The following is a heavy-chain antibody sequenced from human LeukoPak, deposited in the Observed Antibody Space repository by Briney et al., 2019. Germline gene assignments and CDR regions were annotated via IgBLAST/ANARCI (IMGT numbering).Heavy chain of an antibody. CDR2: IYYTGST. CDR3: ARGYFDWFLDN. D-gene: IGHD3-9*01. V-gene: IGHV4-59*01. J-gene: IGHJ4*02. Sequence: RSSETLSLTCTVSGGAISSYYWTWFRQPPGKGLEWIGYIYYTGSTNYNPSLDSRVTISVDMSKNQVSLNLKYVTAADTAVYYCARGYFDWFLDNWGRGTLVTVSS. CDR1: GGAISSYY.